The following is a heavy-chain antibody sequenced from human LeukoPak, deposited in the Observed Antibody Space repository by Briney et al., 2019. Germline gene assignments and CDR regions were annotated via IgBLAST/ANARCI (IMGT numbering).Heavy chain of an antibody. CDR3: ARGRRRAAAGKYYYYMDV. V-gene: IGHV1-8*03. D-gene: IGHD6-13*01. J-gene: IGHJ6*03. CDR2: MNPNSGNT. CDR1: GYTFTSYY. Sequence: ASVKLSCKASGYTFTSYYMHWVRQAPGQGLEWMGWMNPNSGNTGYAQKFQGRVTITRNTFISTAYMELSSLRSEDTAVYYCARGRRRAAAGKYYYYMDVWGKGTTVTVSS.